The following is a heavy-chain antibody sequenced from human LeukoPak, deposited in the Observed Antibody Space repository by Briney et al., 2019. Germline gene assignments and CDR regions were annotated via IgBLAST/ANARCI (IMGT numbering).Heavy chain of an antibody. CDR3: ARRGKNYYGSGTYY. V-gene: IGHV5-10-1*01. CDR2: IGPSDSYT. CDR1: GYSFTSYW. D-gene: IGHD3-10*01. J-gene: IGHJ4*02. Sequence: GESLKISCQGSGYSFTSYWISWVRQMPGKRLEWMGRIGPSDSYTNYSPSFQGHVTISADKSISTAYLQWSSLKASDTAMYYCARRGKNYYGSGTYYWGQGTLVTVSS.